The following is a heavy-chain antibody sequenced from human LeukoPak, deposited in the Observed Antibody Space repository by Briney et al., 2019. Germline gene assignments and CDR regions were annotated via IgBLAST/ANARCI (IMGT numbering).Heavy chain of an antibody. CDR3: ARGQDYYDSSGYYSYYFDY. CDR2: IIPIFGTA. Sequence: GASVKVSCKASGGTFSSYAISWVRQAPGQGLEWMGGIIPIFGTANYAQKFQGRVTITADESTSTAYMELSSLRSEDTAVYYCARGQDYYDSSGYYSYYFDYWGQGTLVTVSS. J-gene: IGHJ4*02. CDR1: GGTFSSYA. D-gene: IGHD3-22*01. V-gene: IGHV1-69*13.